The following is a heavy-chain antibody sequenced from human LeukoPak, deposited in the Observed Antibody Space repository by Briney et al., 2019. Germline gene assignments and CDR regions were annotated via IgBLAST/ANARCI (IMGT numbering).Heavy chain of an antibody. V-gene: IGHV1-8*01. CDR2: MNPNSGNT. CDR3: ARDLGGSYYASSWAYYYYGMDV. J-gene: IGHJ6*02. CDR1: GYTFTSYD. Sequence: ASVKVSCKASGYTFTSYDINWVRQATGQGLEWMGWMNPNSGNTGYAQKFQGRVTMTRNTSISTAYMELSSLRSEDTAVYYCARDLGGSYYASSWAYYYYGMDVWGQGTTVTVSS. D-gene: IGHD1-26*01.